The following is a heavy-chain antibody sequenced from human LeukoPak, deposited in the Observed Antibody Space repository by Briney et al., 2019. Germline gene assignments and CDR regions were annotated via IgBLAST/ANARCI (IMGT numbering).Heavy chain of an antibody. Sequence: VASVKVSCKASGYTFTSYYMHWVRQAPGQGLEWMGIINPSGGSTSYAQRFQGRVTMTRDTSTSTVYMELSSLRSEDTAVYYCARVKGYDSSGYIDDNSFDPWGQGTLVTVSS. CDR3: ARVKGYDSSGYIDDNSFDP. CDR2: INPSGGST. V-gene: IGHV1-46*01. J-gene: IGHJ5*02. D-gene: IGHD3-22*01. CDR1: GYTFTSYY.